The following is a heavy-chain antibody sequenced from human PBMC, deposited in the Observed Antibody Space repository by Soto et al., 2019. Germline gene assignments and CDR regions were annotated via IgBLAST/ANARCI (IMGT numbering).Heavy chain of an antibody. CDR3: AREASPDRWFDP. D-gene: IGHD5-12*01. J-gene: IGHJ5*02. CDR1: GASISSYF. CDR2: ISTSGTT. Sequence: SSETLSLTCSVSGASISSYFWTWIRQPAGKGLDWIGRISTSGTTNYNPSLKSRVTMSVDTSKNHFSLNLSSVTAADTAVYYCAREASPDRWFDPWASAPWSPSPQ. V-gene: IGHV4-4*07.